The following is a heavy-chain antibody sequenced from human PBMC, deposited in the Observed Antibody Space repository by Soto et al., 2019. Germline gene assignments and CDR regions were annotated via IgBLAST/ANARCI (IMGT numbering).Heavy chain of an antibody. V-gene: IGHV1-18*01. CDR3: ARATQLSNRGVRGLFDP. J-gene: IGHJ5*02. CDR1: GYTFTSYG. Sequence: QVQLVQSGADVKKPGASVKVSCKASGYTFTSYGISWMRQAPGQGLEWVGWISPYNGDTNYAQKLQGRVTMTTDTFTSTAYMELRSLISDDTAVYYCARATQLSNRGVRGLFDPWGQGTLVTVSS. CDR2: ISPYNGDT. D-gene: IGHD2-2*01.